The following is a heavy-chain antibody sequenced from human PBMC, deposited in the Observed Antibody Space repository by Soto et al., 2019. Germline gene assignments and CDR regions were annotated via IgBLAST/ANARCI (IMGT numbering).Heavy chain of an antibody. CDR2: IYYSGST. V-gene: IGHV4-59*01. CDR1: GGSISSYY. CDR3: ARALLDSSGWYFDY. D-gene: IGHD6-19*01. Sequence: SETLSLTCTVSGGSISSYYWSWIRQPPGKGLEWIGYIYYSGSTNYNPSLKSRVTISVDTSKNQFSLKLSSVTAADTAVYYCARALLDSSGWYFDYWGQGTLVTVSS. J-gene: IGHJ4*02.